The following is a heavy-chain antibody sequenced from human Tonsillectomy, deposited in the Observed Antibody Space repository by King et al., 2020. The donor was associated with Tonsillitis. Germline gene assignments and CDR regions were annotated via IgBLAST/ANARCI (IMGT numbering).Heavy chain of an antibody. CDR2: IRYDGSNK. J-gene: IGHJ4*02. V-gene: IGHV3-30*02. D-gene: IGHD3-10*01. CDR1: GFTFSSYG. Sequence: VKLVESGGGVVQPGGSLRLSCAASGFTFSSYGMHWVRQAPGKGLEWVAFIRYDGSNKYYADSVKGRFTISRDNSKNTLHLQMNSLRAEDTAVYYCPKGALWFGESPLDYWGQGTLVTVSS. CDR3: PKGALWFGESPLDY.